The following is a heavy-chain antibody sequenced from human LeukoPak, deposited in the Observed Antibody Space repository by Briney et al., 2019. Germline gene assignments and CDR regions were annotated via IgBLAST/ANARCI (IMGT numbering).Heavy chain of an antibody. CDR3: ARSEGYCSSTSCYQLDY. J-gene: IGHJ4*02. CDR1: GVSFSGYY. Sequence: SETLSLTCAVYGVSFSGYYWSWIRQPPGKGLEWIGEINHSGSTNYNPSLKSRVTISVDTSKNQFSLKLSSVTAADTAVYYCARSEGYCSSTSCYQLDYWGQGTLVTVSS. CDR2: INHSGST. D-gene: IGHD2-2*01. V-gene: IGHV4-34*01.